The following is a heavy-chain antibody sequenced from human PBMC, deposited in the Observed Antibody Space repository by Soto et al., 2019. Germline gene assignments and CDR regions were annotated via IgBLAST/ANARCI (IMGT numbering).Heavy chain of an antibody. V-gene: IGHV3-21*01. CDR2: ISSSSSYI. D-gene: IGHD6-13*01. CDR3: AKGIAAAQLYYYYGMDV. Sequence: GGSLRLSCVASGFTFSSYSMNWVRQAPGKGLEWVSSISSSSSYIYYADSVKGRFTISRDNAKNSLYLQMNSLRAEDTAVYYCAKGIAAAQLYYYYGMDVWGQGTTVTVSS. CDR1: GFTFSSYS. J-gene: IGHJ6*02.